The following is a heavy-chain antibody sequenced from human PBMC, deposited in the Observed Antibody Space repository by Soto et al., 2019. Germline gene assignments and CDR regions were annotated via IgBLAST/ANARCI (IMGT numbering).Heavy chain of an antibody. V-gene: IGHV3-72*01. J-gene: IGHJ4*02. CDR1: GFTFSDHY. CDR2: SRSKGDRYTT. Sequence: EVQLVESGGGFVQPGGSLRLSCAASGFTFSDHYMDWVRQAPGKGLEWVGRSRSKGDRYTTEYAASVKGRITVSRDDSKKSLYLQVNRLKSEDTAVYFCTRNAVPCSGSYCYYDYWGQGTLVTVSS. CDR3: TRNAVPCSGSYCYYDY. D-gene: IGHD2-15*01.